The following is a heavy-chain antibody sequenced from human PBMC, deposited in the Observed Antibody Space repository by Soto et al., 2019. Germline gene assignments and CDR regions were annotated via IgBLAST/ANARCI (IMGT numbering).Heavy chain of an antibody. V-gene: IGHV4-30-4*08. CDR1: GCSISSYDNY. CDR2: IYYSGST. D-gene: IGHD6-19*01. Sequence: TLSLTWTVSGCSISSYDNYWGRLRQPPGKGLEWIGYIYYSGSTYYNPSLKSRVTISVDTSKNQFSLKLSSVTAADTAVYYCARDTSVAGTFDYWGQGTLVTVSS. J-gene: IGHJ4*02. CDR3: ARDTSVAGTFDY.